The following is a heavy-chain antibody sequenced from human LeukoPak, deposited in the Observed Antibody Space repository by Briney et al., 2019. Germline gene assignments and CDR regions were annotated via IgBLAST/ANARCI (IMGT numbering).Heavy chain of an antibody. D-gene: IGHD4-23*01. Sequence: GGSLRLSCAASGFTISSYAMNWVRQAPGKGLEWVSYISSSSSPINYADSVKGRFTISRDNAKNSLYLQMNSLRDEDTAVYYCARGRPHGNDYWGQGTLVTVSS. CDR2: ISSSSSPI. CDR1: GFTISSYA. J-gene: IGHJ4*02. CDR3: ARGRPHGNDY. V-gene: IGHV3-48*02.